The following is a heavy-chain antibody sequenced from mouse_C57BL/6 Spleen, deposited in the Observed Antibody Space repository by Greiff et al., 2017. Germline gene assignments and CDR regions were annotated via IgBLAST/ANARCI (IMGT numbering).Heavy chain of an antibody. D-gene: IGHD2-1*01. CDR1: GFSLTRYG. CDR3: AKNDYGNYGFAY. V-gene: IGHV2-4*01. J-gene: IGHJ3*01. CDR2: IWSGGSA. Sequence: VQLQESGPGLVQPSQSLSITCTVPGFSLTRYGVHWVRQPPGTGLEWRGVIWSGGSADYNAAFISRLSISKDNSKSQVFFKMNSLQADDTAIYYCAKNDYGNYGFAYWGQGTLVTVSA.